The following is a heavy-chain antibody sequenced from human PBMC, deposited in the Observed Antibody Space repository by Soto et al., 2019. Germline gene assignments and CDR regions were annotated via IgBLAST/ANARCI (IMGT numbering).Heavy chain of an antibody. J-gene: IGHJ5*02. V-gene: IGHV3-23*01. D-gene: IGHD6-19*01. CDR3: AKDKIAVGNWFDP. Sequence: PGGSLRLSCAASGFTFSSYAMSWVRQAPGKGLEWVSAMSGSGGSTDYADSVKGRFTISRDNAKNTLYLRMNSLRAEDTAVYYCAKDKIAVGNWFDPWGQGTLVTVSS. CDR1: GFTFSSYA. CDR2: MSGSGGST.